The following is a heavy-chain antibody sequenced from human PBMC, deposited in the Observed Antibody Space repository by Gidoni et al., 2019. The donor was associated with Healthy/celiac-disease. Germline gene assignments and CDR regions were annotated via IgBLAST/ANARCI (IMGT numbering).Heavy chain of an antibody. Sequence: EVQLVASGGGLVQHGGSMRLSDSAYGSPFSSYAMHWVRPAPGKGLEYVSAIISNGGSTYYADSVKGRFTISRDNSKNTLYLQMSSLRPEDTAVYYCLTGVYYDILTAYNVDYWGQGTLVTVSS. CDR3: LTGVYYDILTAYNVDY. J-gene: IGHJ4*02. CDR2: IISNGGST. D-gene: IGHD3-9*01. V-gene: IGHV3-64D*08. CDR1: GSPFSSYA.